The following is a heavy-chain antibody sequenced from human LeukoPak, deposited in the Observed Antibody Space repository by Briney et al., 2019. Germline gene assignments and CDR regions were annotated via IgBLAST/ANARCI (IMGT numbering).Heavy chain of an antibody. V-gene: IGHV4-59*01. CDR3: ARGAWDTAEREPFDY. D-gene: IGHD5-18*01. CDR1: GGSISSYY. CDR2: AYYSGTT. Sequence: SSETLSLTCTVSGGSISSYYWSWIRQPAGKGLEWIGYAYYSGTTSYNPSLKGRVSISVDTSKKQFSLNLSSVTAADTAVYYCARGAWDTAEREPFDYWGQGTLVTVSS. J-gene: IGHJ4*02.